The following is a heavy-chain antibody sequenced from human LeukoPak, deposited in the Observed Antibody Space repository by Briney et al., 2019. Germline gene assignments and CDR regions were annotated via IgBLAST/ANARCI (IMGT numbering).Heavy chain of an antibody. CDR2: IIPTSGST. CDR1: GYTFTSYQ. V-gene: IGHV1-46*01. D-gene: IGHD6-25*01. Sequence: ASVKVSCKASGYTFTSYQMHWVRQAPGQGLEWMGLIIPTSGSTNYARKFQGRITMTRDASTNTAYMELSSLRSEDTAVYYCARDKRYALDIWGPGTMVTVSS. J-gene: IGHJ3*02. CDR3: ARDKRYALDI.